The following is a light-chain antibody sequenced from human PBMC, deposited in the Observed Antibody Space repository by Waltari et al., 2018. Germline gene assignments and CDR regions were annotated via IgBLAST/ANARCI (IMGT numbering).Light chain of an antibody. Sequence: QSALTQPPSASGSPGQSVTIPCTGTSSDFGGYNYVSWYQQHPGKAPKLMIYEVTKRPSGVPDRFCGSRSGNTASLTVSGLQAEDEADYYCSSYAGSNNWVFGGGTKLTVL. CDR2: EVT. J-gene: IGLJ3*02. CDR3: SSYAGSNNWV. V-gene: IGLV2-8*01. CDR1: SSDFGGYNY.